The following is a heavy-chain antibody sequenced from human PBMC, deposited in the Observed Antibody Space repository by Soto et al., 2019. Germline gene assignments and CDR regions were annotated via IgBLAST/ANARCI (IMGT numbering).Heavy chain of an antibody. CDR3: ATSYYGGNSGYDY. CDR1: GFTFSSYG. CDR2: ISYDGSNK. D-gene: IGHD4-17*01. J-gene: IGHJ4*02. Sequence: QVQLVESGGGVVQPGRSLRLSCAASGFTFSSYGMHWVRQAPGKGLEWVAGISYDGSNKYYADSVKGRFTISRDNSKNTLYLQMNSLRAEDTAVYYCATSYYGGNSGYDYWGQGTLVTVSS. V-gene: IGHV3-30*03.